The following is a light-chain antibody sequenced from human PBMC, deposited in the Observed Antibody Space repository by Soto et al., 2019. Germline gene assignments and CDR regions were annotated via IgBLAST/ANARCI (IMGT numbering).Light chain of an antibody. Sequence: QSALTQRASVSGSPGQSITISCTGTSIDVGGYNYVSWYQQHPGIAPKLMIYDVGNRPSGVSNRFSSSKSGNTASLTISGLQAEDEADYYCSSYTSSSTLGYVFGPGTKVTVL. J-gene: IGLJ1*01. V-gene: IGLV2-14*01. CDR1: SIDVGGYNY. CDR2: DVG. CDR3: SSYTSSSTLGYV.